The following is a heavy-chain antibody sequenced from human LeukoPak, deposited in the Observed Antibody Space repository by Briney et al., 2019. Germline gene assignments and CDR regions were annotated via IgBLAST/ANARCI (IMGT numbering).Heavy chain of an antibody. CDR1: GGSFSGYY. CDR2: INHSGST. CDR3: AKAMVVAATTYYFDY. Sequence: SETLSLTCAVYGGSFSGYYWSWIRQPPGKGLEWIGEINHSGSTNYNPSLKSRVTISVDTSKNQFSLKLSSVTAADTAVYYCAKAMVVAATTYYFDYWGQGTLVTVSS. J-gene: IGHJ4*02. D-gene: IGHD2-15*01. V-gene: IGHV4-34*01.